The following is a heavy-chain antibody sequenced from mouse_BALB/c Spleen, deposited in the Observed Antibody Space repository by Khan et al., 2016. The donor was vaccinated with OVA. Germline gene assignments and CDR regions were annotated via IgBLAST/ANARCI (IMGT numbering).Heavy chain of an antibody. Sequence: QIQLVQSGAELAKPGASVKMSCKASGYTFTNYWMHWVKQRPGQGLEWIGYINPTSGYTDYNEKFKVRATLSADKSSSTAYMQLSSLTSEDAAVDYCTRDRIDYWGQGTTLTVSS. CDR3: TRDRIDY. J-gene: IGHJ2*01. V-gene: IGHV1-7*01. CDR2: INPTSGYT. CDR1: GYTFTNYW.